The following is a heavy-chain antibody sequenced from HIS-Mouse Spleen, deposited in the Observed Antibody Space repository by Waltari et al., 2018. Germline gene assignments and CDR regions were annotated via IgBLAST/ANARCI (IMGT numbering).Heavy chain of an antibody. CDR1: GFPFSSLG. CDR2: ISYDGSNK. Sequence: QVQLVESGGGVVQPGRSLRLSWAASGFPFSSLGMPWVRQAPGKGLEWLAVISYDGSNKYYADSVKGRFTISRDNSKNTLYLQMNSLRAEDTAVYYCAKDKHHAFDYWGQGTLVTVSS. V-gene: IGHV3-30*18. CDR3: AKDKHHAFDY. J-gene: IGHJ4*02.